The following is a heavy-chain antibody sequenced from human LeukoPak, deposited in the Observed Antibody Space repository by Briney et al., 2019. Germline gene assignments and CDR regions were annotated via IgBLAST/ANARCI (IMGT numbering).Heavy chain of an antibody. V-gene: IGHV1-2*02. CDR1: GGTFSSYA. Sequence: GASVKVSCKASGGTFSSYAISWVRQAPGQGLEWMGWINPNSGGTNYAQKFQGRVTMTRDTSISTAYMELSRLRSDDTAVYYCAKGGYSSSPWGQGTLVTVPS. J-gene: IGHJ5*02. D-gene: IGHD6-6*01. CDR2: INPNSGGT. CDR3: AKGGYSSSP.